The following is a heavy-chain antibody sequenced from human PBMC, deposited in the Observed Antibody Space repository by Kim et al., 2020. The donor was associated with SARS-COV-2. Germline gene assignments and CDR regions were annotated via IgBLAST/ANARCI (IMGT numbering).Heavy chain of an antibody. D-gene: IGHD3-9*01. J-gene: IGHJ5*02. V-gene: IGHV1-46*01. Sequence: ASVKVSCKASGYTFTSYYMHWVRQAPGQGLEWMGIINPSGGSTSYAQKFQGRVTMTRDTSTSTVYMELSSLRSEDTAVYYCARGVGDKNKRYFDWLGRPNWFDPWGQRTLVTVSS. CDR2: INPSGGST. CDR1: GYTFTSYY. CDR3: ARGVGDKNKRYFDWLGRPNWFDP.